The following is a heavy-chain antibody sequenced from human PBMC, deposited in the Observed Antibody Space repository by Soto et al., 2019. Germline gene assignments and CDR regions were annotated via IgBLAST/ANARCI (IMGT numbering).Heavy chain of an antibody. Sequence: QVQLQESGPGLVKPSQTLSLTCTVSGGSISSGGYYWSWIRQHPGKGLEWIGYIYYSGSTYYNPSLKSRVTIAVDTSKNQFPLKLSSVTAADTAVYYCARDRSNYYYYYGMDVWGQGTTVTVSS. J-gene: IGHJ6*02. CDR3: ARDRSNYYYYYGMDV. CDR1: GGSISSGGYY. D-gene: IGHD4-4*01. CDR2: IYYSGST. V-gene: IGHV4-31*03.